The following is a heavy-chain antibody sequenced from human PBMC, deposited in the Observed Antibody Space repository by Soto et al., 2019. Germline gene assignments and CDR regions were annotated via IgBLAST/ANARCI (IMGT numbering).Heavy chain of an antibody. Sequence: EVQLVESGGGLVQPGGSLRLSYAASGFTFSSYEMNWVRQAPGKGLEWVSYISSSGSTIYYADSVKGRFTISRDNAKNSLYLQMNSLRAEDTAVYYCARANGSGSYFEGSFDYWGQGTLVTVSS. J-gene: IGHJ4*02. CDR1: GFTFSSYE. V-gene: IGHV3-48*03. CDR3: ARANGSGSYFEGSFDY. CDR2: ISSSGSTI. D-gene: IGHD3-10*01.